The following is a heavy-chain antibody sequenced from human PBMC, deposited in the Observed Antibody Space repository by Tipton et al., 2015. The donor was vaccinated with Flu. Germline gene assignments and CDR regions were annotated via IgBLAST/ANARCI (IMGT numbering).Heavy chain of an antibody. V-gene: IGHV4-59*01. CDR1: GDSISSDY. J-gene: IGHJ5*02. CDR2: NSYSGNT. Sequence: TLSLTCTVSGDSISSDYWSWIRQPPGKGLEWIGYNSYSGNTNYNPSLKSRVTISLDTSKNQFSLKLTSVTAADTAVYYCARVGYCSGGSCYEYRWGRGTLVTVSS. D-gene: IGHD2-15*01. CDR3: ARVGYCSGGSCYEYR.